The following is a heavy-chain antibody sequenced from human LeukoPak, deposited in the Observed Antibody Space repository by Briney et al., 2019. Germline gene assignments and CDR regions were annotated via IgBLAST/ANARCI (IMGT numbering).Heavy chain of an antibody. J-gene: IGHJ4*02. CDR1: GFTLSNSS. Sequence: GGSLTLSCAASGFTLSNSSLSWVRQAPGKGREWVSSISSSNYIYYADSVKGRFTISRDNAKNSLYLQMNSLRAEDTAVYYCAREGRGDGYSYVLQPWYWGQGTLVTVSS. CDR2: ISSSNYI. CDR3: AREGRGDGYSYVLQPWY. V-gene: IGHV3-21*01. D-gene: IGHD5-18*01.